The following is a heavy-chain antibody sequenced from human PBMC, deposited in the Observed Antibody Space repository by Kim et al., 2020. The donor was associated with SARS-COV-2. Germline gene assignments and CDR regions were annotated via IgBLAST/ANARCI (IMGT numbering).Heavy chain of an antibody. CDR3: AKDRRDSSGWYYYYYYYGMDV. V-gene: IGHV3-30*18. J-gene: IGHJ6*02. CDR2: ISYDGSNK. D-gene: IGHD6-19*01. CDR1: GFTFSSYG. Sequence: GGSLRLSCAASGFTFSSYGMHWVRQAPGKGLEWVAVISYDGSNKYYADSVKGRFTISRDNSKNTLYLQMNSLRAEDTAVYYCAKDRRDSSGWYYYYYYYGMDVWGQGTTGAVSS.